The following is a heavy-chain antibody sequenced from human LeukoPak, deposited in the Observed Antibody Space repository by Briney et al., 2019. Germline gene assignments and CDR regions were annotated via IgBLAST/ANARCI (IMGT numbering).Heavy chain of an antibody. D-gene: IGHD2-21*02. Sequence: GGSLRLSCAASGFIFSDYFMAWVRQAPGKGLEWVGRIRNKPRSYTTEYAASVQGRSTISVDDSKNSLFLQINNLKTEDTAVYYCVRGGNCGGDCSRWYFDLWGRGTLVTVSS. CDR2: IRNKPRSYTT. V-gene: IGHV3-72*01. CDR1: GFIFSDYF. J-gene: IGHJ2*01. CDR3: VRGGNCGGDCSRWYFDL.